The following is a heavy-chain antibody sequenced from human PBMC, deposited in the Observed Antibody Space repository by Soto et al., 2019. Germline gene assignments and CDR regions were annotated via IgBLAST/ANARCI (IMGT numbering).Heavy chain of an antibody. CDR2: ISTNGGST. V-gene: IGHV3-64*04. CDR1: GFTFSSYT. D-gene: IGHD5-12*01. J-gene: IGHJ4*02. CDR3: ATSHSGYDYVFHC. Sequence: PGGSLRLSCSVFGFTFSSYTMHWVRQAPGKGLQYVSSISTNGGSTYYAQNFQGRVTITADKSTSTAFMELSSLRSEDTAVYYCATSHSGYDYVFHCWGQGTLVTVSS.